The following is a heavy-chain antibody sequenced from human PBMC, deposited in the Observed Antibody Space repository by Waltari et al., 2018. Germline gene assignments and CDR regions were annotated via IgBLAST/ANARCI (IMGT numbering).Heavy chain of an antibody. CDR3: ARVYYDSSGYYVNRNAFDI. D-gene: IGHD3-22*01. CDR1: GYSFTSYW. Sequence: EVQLVQSGAEVKKPGESLKISCKGSGYSFTSYWIGWVRQMPGKGLEWMGIIYPGDAETSYSPSFQGQVTISADKSISTAYLQWSSLKASDTAMYYCARVYYDSSGYYVNRNAFDIWGQGTMVTVSS. CDR2: IYPGDAET. V-gene: IGHV5-51*01. J-gene: IGHJ3*02.